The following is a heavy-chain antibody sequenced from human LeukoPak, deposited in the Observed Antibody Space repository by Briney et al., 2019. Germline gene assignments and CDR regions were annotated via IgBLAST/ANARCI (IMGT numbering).Heavy chain of an antibody. CDR3: ARDDYYDSSGYYPFDY. J-gene: IGHJ4*02. CDR2: ISAYNGNT. Sequence: ASVKVSCKASGYTFTSYGISWVRQAPGQGLEWMGWISAYNGNTNYAQKLQGRVTMTTDTSTCTAYMELRSLRSDDTAVYYCARDDYYDSSGYYPFDYWGQGTLVTVSS. D-gene: IGHD3-22*01. V-gene: IGHV1-18*01. CDR1: GYTFTSYG.